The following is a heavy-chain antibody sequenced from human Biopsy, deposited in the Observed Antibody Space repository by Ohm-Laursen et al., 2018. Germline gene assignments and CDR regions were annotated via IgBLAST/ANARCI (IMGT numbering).Heavy chain of an antibody. CDR3: ARAAFGPFDS. J-gene: IGHJ4*02. V-gene: IGHV4-4*07. CDR2: IYTSGST. CDR1: GGSISSYY. D-gene: IGHD3-16*01. Sequence: SQTLSLTCTVSGGSISSYYWSWIRQPPGKGLEWIGRIYTSGSTNFNPSLKSRVTMSIDTSKNQFSLRLSSVTAADTAVYYCARAAFGPFDSWGQGALVTVSS.